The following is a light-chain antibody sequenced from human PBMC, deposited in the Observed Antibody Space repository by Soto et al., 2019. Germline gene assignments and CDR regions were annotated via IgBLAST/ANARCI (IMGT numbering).Light chain of an antibody. CDR3: QQNYSTPPYT. Sequence: DIQMTQSPYSLSASVGDRVTITCRASESISSYLNWYQQKPGKAPKLLIYAASSLQSGVPSRFSGSGSGTDFTLTISSLQPEDFATYYCQQNYSTPPYTFGQGTKLEIK. CDR1: ESISSY. CDR2: AAS. J-gene: IGKJ2*01. V-gene: IGKV1-39*01.